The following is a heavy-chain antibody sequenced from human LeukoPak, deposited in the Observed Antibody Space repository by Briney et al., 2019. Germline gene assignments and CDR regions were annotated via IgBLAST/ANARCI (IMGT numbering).Heavy chain of an antibody. CDR1: GFTFSDYE. CDR3: ARGAQITYYYDTSGYPDY. D-gene: IGHD3-22*01. V-gene: IGHV3-48*03. Sequence: GGSLRLSCAASGFTFSDYEMNWVRQAPGKGLEWVSYISSSGSTMFYADSVKGRFTISRDNGKNSLYLQMNSLRVEDTAVYYCARGAQITYYYDTSGYPDYWGQGALVTVSS. J-gene: IGHJ4*02. CDR2: ISSSGSTM.